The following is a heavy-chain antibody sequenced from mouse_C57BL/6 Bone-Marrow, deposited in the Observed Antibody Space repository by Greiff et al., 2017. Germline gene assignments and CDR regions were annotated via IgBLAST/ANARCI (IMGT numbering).Heavy chain of an antibody. CDR3: ARRDYYYGSSFYYDY. V-gene: IGHV1-26*01. D-gene: IGHD1-1*01. CDR1: GYTFTYYY. Sequence: EVMLQQSGPELVKPGASVKISCKASGYTFTYYYMNWVKQSHGKSLEWIGDINPNNGGTSYNQKFKGKATLTVDKSSSTAYMELRSLTSEDSAVYYCARRDYYYGSSFYYDYWGQGTTLTGSS. CDR2: INPNNGGT. J-gene: IGHJ2*01.